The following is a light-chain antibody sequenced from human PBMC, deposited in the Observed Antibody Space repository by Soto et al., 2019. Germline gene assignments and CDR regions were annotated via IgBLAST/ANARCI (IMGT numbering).Light chain of an antibody. J-gene: IGKJ1*01. CDR2: KAS. V-gene: IGKV1-5*03. CDR1: QSITGW. CDR3: QQYNDYWT. Sequence: DIPLTQSPSTLSASFGDRVTITCRASQSITGWLAWYQLKPGKAPNLLIYKASNLESGVPSRFSGSGSGTKFTLTINSLKPDDFATYYCQQYNDYWTFGQGTKVDIK.